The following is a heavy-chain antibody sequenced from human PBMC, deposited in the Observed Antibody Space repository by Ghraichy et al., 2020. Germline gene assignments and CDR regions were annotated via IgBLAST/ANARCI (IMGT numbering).Heavy chain of an antibody. D-gene: IGHD5-12*01. CDR3: ARGGYDSGWFDP. Sequence: SETLSLTCAVYGGSFSGYYWSWIRQPPGKGLEWIGEINHSGSTNYNPSLKSRVTISVDTSKNQFSLKLSSVTAADTAVYYCARGGYDSGWFDPWGQGTLVTVSS. V-gene: IGHV4-34*01. J-gene: IGHJ5*02. CDR2: INHSGST. CDR1: GGSFSGYY.